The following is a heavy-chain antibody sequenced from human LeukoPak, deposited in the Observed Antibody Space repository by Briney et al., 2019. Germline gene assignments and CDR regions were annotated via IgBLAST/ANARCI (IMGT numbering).Heavy chain of an antibody. CDR1: GFSFRRYG. Sequence: GGSLRLSCAASGFSFRRYGMYWVRQAPGKGLEWVSAISGSGGSTYYADSVKGRFTISRDNSKNTLYLQMNSLRAEDTAVYYCAKGSYYDSSGYYYIDYWGQGTLVTVSS. CDR3: AKGSYYDSSGYYYIDY. CDR2: ISGSGGST. J-gene: IGHJ4*02. V-gene: IGHV3-23*01. D-gene: IGHD3-22*01.